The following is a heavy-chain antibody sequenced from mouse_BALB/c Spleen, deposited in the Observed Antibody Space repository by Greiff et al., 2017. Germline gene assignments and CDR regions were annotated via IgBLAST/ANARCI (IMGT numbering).Heavy chain of an antibody. V-gene: IGHV3-2*02. CDR2: ISYSGST. D-gene: IGHD2-1*01. CDR3: ARERTTRSYWYFDV. Sequence: EVLLVQSGPGLVKPSQSLSLTCTATGYSITSDYAWNWIRQFPGNKLEWMGYISYSGSTSYNPSLKSRISITRDTSKNQFFLQLNSVTTEDTATYCCARERTTRSYWYFDVWGAGTTVTVSS. CDR1: GYSITSDYA. J-gene: IGHJ1*01.